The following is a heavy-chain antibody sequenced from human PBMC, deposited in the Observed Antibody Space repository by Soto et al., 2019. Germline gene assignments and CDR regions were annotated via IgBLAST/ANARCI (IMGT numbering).Heavy chain of an antibody. J-gene: IGHJ3*02. CDR1: KLTYSDYA. CDR2: ISGSGNEK. D-gene: IGHD3-9*01. CDR3: AKDISYDILTGGPADAFDI. V-gene: IGHV3-7*03. Sequence: GGSLRLSCEASKLTYSDYAMTWVRQAPGKGLEWVASISGSGNEKYYVDSVKGRFTISRDNAKSSLYLQMNSLRAEDTALYYCAKDISYDILTGGPADAFDIWGQGTMVTVSS.